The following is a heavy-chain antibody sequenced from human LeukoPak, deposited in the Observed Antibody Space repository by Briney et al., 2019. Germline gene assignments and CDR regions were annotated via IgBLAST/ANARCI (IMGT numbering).Heavy chain of an antibody. V-gene: IGHV3-7*04. D-gene: IGHD6-13*01. Sequence: PGRSLRLSCAASGFXFSNYWISWVRQAPGKGLEWVANIKQDGSEKNYVDSVKGRFTISRDDAKNSLYLQMNSLRAEDTAVYYCARGLLAAAGIDYWGQGALVTVSS. CDR1: GFXFSNYW. CDR2: IKQDGSEK. CDR3: ARGLLAAAGIDY. J-gene: IGHJ4*02.